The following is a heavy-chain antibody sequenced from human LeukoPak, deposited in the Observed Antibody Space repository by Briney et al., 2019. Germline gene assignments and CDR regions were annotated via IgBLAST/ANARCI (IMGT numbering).Heavy chain of an antibody. Sequence: GGSLRLSCAASGFTFSSYWMHWVRQAPGEGLVWVSRINTDGSSTNYADSVKGRFTISRDNSKNTLYLQMNSLRAEDTAVYYCATPQVGATSDYWGQGTLVTVSS. CDR2: INTDGSST. V-gene: IGHV3-74*01. CDR3: ATPQVGATSDY. CDR1: GFTFSSYW. D-gene: IGHD1-26*01. J-gene: IGHJ4*02.